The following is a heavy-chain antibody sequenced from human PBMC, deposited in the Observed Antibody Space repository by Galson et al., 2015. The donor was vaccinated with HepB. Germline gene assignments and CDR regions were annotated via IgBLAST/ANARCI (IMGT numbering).Heavy chain of an antibody. CDR1: GYSFTSYH. D-gene: IGHD2-8*01. V-gene: IGHV1-46*01. Sequence: SVKVSCKASGYSFTSYHVHWVRQAPGQGLEWMGILNPNDGATSYAQKFQGRVTMTRVTSTSTVYMELSSLRSEDTAIYYCARELMGGTNFDYWGLGTLVTVSS. CDR3: ARELMGGTNFDY. J-gene: IGHJ4*02. CDR2: LNPNDGAT.